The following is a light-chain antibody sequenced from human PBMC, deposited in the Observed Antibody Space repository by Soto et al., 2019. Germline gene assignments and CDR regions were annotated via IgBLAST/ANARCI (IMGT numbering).Light chain of an antibody. CDR2: GAS. V-gene: IGKV3-20*01. CDR1: QSISSSY. J-gene: IGKJ3*01. CDR3: QQFGNSPFT. Sequence: EIVLTQSPGTLSLSPGERATLSCRASQSISSSYLAWYQQKPGQAPRLLIYGASGRATGIPDRFSGSGSGTDLTLTISRLEPEDFAVYYCQQFGNSPFTFGPGTKVDIK.